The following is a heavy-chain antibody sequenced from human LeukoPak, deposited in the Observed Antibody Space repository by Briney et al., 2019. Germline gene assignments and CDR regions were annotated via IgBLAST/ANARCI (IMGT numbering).Heavy chain of an antibody. D-gene: IGHD1-1*01. CDR1: GFTFSDYY. CDR2: INFRGSTI. V-gene: IGHV3-11*01. Sequence: PGGSLRLSCAASGFTFSDYYMTWIRQAPGKGLEWISYINFRGSTIYYADSVKGRFTISRDNAKNSLYLQMNSLRAEDTAVYYCATVAGEEGYWGQGTLVTVSS. J-gene: IGHJ4*02. CDR3: ATVAGEEGY.